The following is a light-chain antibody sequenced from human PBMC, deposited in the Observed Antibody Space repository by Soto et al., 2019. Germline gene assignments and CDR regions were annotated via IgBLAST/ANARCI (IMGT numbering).Light chain of an antibody. CDR3: AAWDDSLNGPYV. V-gene: IGLV1-44*01. Sequence: QSVLTQPLSASGTPGQRVTISCSGSSSNIGSNTVNWYQQLPGTAPKLLIYSNNQRPSGVPDRFSGSKSGTSASLAISGLQSEDEADYYCAAWDDSLNGPYVFGTGTKVTXL. CDR1: SSNIGSNT. CDR2: SNN. J-gene: IGLJ1*01.